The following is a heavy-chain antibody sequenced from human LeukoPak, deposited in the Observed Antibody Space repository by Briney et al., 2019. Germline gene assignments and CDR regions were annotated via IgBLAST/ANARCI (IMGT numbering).Heavy chain of an antibody. Sequence: GGSLRLSCAATGFTFSSYAMSWVRQAPGKALEWVSAISGSGGSTYYADSVKGRFTISRDNSKNTLYLQMNSLRAEDTAVYYCANVLWFRELLYQHAFDIWGQGTMVTVSS. CDR1: GFTFSSYA. CDR2: ISGSGGST. CDR3: ANVLWFRELLYQHAFDI. J-gene: IGHJ3*02. V-gene: IGHV3-23*01. D-gene: IGHD3-10*01.